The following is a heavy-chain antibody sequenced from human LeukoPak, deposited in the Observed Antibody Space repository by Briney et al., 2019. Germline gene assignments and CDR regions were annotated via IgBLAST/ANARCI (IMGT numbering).Heavy chain of an antibody. Sequence: PSETLSLTCSVSCGSIISYYWTWIRQPAVKGLEWIGRIYSSGGTDYNPSLKSRVTMSVDTSKNQFSLKLSSVTAADTAVYYCAREGRGSTQGYWGQGTLVTVSS. CDR1: CGSIISYY. J-gene: IGHJ4*02. D-gene: IGHD1-26*01. CDR3: AREGRGSTQGY. V-gene: IGHV4-4*07. CDR2: IYSSGGT.